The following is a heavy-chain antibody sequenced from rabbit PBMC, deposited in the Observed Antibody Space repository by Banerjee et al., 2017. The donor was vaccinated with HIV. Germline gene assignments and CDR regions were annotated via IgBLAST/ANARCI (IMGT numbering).Heavy chain of an antibody. V-gene: IGHV1S45*01. CDR2: INTGGGST. CDR1: GFTFCCSYW. Sequence: QEQLVESGGGLVKLEGSLTLTCTASGFTFCCSYWIYWVRQAPGKGLEWIGCINTGGGSTYYASWTKGRFTISKTSTTTVTVQMTRIAAADAAYYFCTEDLTAVIGWNFNLWGPGTLVTVS. CDR3: TEDLTAVIGWNFNL. J-gene: IGHJ4*01. D-gene: IGHD1-1*01.